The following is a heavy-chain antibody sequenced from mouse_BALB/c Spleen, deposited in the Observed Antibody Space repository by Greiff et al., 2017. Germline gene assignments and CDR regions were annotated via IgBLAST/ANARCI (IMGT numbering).Heavy chain of an antibody. CDR3: ARAYYRYGGYFDY. Sequence: DVQLQESGPGLVKPSQSLSLTCSVTGYSITSGYYWNWIRQFPGNKLEWMGYISYDGSNNYNPSLKNRISITRDTSKNQFFLKLNSVTTEDTATYYCARAYYRYGGYFDYWGQGTTLTVSS. CDR2: ISYDGSN. D-gene: IGHD2-14*01. CDR1: GYSITSGYY. J-gene: IGHJ2*01. V-gene: IGHV3-6*02.